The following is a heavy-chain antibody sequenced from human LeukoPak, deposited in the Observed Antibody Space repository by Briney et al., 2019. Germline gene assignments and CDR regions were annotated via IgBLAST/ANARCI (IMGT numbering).Heavy chain of an antibody. Sequence: GGSLRLSCAASGFTFSSYWMSWVRQAPGKGLEWVSVIYSGGSTYYADSVKGRFTISRDNSKNTLYLQMNSLRAEDTAVYYCARAGHYYDSSGSHDAFDIWGQGTMVTVSS. CDR1: GFTFSSYW. V-gene: IGHV3-53*01. CDR3: ARAGHYYDSSGSHDAFDI. D-gene: IGHD3-22*01. J-gene: IGHJ3*02. CDR2: IYSGGST.